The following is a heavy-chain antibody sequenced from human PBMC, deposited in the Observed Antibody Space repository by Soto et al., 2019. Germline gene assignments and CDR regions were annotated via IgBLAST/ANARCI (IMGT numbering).Heavy chain of an antibody. D-gene: IGHD6-13*01. CDR1: GYTLTELS. V-gene: IGHV1-24*01. Sequence: ASVKVSCKVSGYTLTELSMHWVRHAPGKGLEWRGGFDPEDGETIYAQKFQGRVTMTEDTSTDTAYMELSSLRSEDTAVYYCATVTRWVAAAGPIFDYWGQGTLVTVSS. J-gene: IGHJ4*02. CDR3: ATVTRWVAAAGPIFDY. CDR2: FDPEDGET.